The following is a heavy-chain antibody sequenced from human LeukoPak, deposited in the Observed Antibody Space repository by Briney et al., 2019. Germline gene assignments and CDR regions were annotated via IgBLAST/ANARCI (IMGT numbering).Heavy chain of an antibody. V-gene: IGHV1-2*02. Sequence: ASVKVSCKASEYTFTAYYLHWVRQAPGQGRQWMGWIHPNYGDTNYAQRFQGRVTMTMDTSISTAYMELSRLRSDDTAVYYCATKSFYDSSGYDYWGQGTLVTVSS. CDR1: EYTFTAYY. CDR2: IHPNYGDT. D-gene: IGHD3-22*01. J-gene: IGHJ4*02. CDR3: ATKSFYDSSGYDY.